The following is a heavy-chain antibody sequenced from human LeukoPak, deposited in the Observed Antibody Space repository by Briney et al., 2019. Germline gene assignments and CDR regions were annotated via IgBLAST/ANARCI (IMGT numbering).Heavy chain of an antibody. Sequence: GASVKVSCKASGYTFTSYCMHWVRQAPGQGLEWMGIINRSGGGTSYAQKFQGRITLTRDTSTSTVYMELSSLRSEDTAVYYCAREESIAVAGFDYWGQGTLVTVSS. CDR1: GYTFTSYC. CDR3: AREESIAVAGFDY. D-gene: IGHD6-19*01. V-gene: IGHV1-46*01. J-gene: IGHJ4*02. CDR2: INRSGGGT.